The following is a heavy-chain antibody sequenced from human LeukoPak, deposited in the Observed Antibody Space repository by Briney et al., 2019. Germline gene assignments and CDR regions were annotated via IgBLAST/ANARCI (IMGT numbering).Heavy chain of an antibody. V-gene: IGHV3-23*01. CDR2: ISGSGGST. J-gene: IGHJ4*02. Sequence: GGSLRLSCAASVFTLRSYAMSWVRQAPGKGLEWVSAISGSGGSTYYADSVKGRFTISKENSKNTLSLQMNSLGAEDTAVYYCAKGGSGDYPYYVFDYWGQGTLVTVSS. D-gene: IGHD3-22*01. CDR1: VFTLRSYA. CDR3: AKGGSGDYPYYVFDY.